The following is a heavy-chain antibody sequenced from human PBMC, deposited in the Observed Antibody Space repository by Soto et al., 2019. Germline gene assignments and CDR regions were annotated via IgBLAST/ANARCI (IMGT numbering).Heavy chain of an antibody. CDR3: AKDDYDFWSGYLAATFDY. V-gene: IGHV3-23*01. Sequence: GGSLRLSCAASGFTFSSYAMSWVRQAPGKGLEWVSAISGSGGSTYYADSVKGRFTISRDNSKNTLYLQMNSLRAEDTAVYYCAKDDYDFWSGYLAATFDYWGQGTLVTVSS. CDR2: ISGSGGST. D-gene: IGHD3-3*01. J-gene: IGHJ4*02. CDR1: GFTFSSYA.